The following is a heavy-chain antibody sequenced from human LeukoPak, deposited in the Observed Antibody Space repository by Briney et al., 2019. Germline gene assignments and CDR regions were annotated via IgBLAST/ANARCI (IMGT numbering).Heavy chain of an antibody. CDR3: ARGGYYAMDV. CDR2: ISHDGSNK. V-gene: IGHV3-30*03. J-gene: IGHJ6*02. Sequence: GRSLRLSCAASGFAFSNFDMHWVRQAPGEGLEWVAVISHDGSNKFYVDSVKGRFTVSRDNSQNTLYLQMNRLRGEDTAVYYCARGGYYAMDVWGQGTTVTVSS. CDR1: GFAFSNFD.